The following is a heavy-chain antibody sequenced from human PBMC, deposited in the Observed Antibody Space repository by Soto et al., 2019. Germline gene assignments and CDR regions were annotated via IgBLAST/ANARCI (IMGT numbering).Heavy chain of an antibody. J-gene: IGHJ4*02. D-gene: IGHD1-26*01. V-gene: IGHV1-18*01. CDR3: ARDWVRSGGYSGY. CDR2: ISGYNGYT. CDR1: GYTFNTYG. Sequence: ASVKVSCKASGYTFNTYGVSWVRQAPGQGLGWMGWISGYNGYTSYAQKFQGRVTLTADTSTSTAYMELRSLRSNDTAAYYCARDWVRSGGYSGYWGQGTLVTVSS.